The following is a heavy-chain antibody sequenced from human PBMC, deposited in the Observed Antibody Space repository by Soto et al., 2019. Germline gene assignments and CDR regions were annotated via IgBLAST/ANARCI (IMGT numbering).Heavy chain of an antibody. D-gene: IGHD3-10*01. CDR1: GYTCTSWG. CDR3: ARWFGGLDY. V-gene: IGHV1-3*01. Sequence: VSVRVSCNAAGYTCTSWGIWLVRQAPGQRLEWMGWINANNGNKKYSQKFQGRVTITRDTSARTAYMELSSLRSEDKPEYYCARWFGGLDYWGHGPLVT. CDR2: INANNGNK. J-gene: IGHJ4*03.